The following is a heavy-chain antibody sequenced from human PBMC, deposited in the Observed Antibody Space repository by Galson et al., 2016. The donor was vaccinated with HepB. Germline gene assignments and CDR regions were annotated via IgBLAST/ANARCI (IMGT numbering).Heavy chain of an antibody. J-gene: IGHJ6*02. CDR1: GYTFTSYA. Sequence: SVKVSCKASGYTFTSYAISWVRQAPGQRLEWMGWISGYNGNTKYAQKFQGRLTLTTDTSTSTGYLELRTLTSDDTAVYYCTRDGPPGYSYGLSWGYYYYYGLDVWGPGTTVTVS. V-gene: IGHV1-18*01. CDR2: ISGYNGNT. CDR3: TRDGPPGYSYGLSWGYYYYYGLDV. D-gene: IGHD5-18*01.